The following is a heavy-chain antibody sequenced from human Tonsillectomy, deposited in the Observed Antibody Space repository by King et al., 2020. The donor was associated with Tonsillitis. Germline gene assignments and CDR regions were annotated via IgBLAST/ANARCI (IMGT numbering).Heavy chain of an antibody. CDR3: ARDRAVTVYSPPGY. CDR2: IIPLLDIP. V-gene: IGHV1-69*09. CDR1: GGTFSSYA. Sequence: QLVQSGAEVKKPGSSVKVSCKASGGTFSSYAISWVRQAPGQGLEWMGRIIPLLDIPNYAQKLQGRVTITADKSTSTAYMELSSLRSEDTAVYYCARDRAVTVYSPPGYWGQGTLVTVSS. D-gene: IGHD3-9*01. J-gene: IGHJ4*02.